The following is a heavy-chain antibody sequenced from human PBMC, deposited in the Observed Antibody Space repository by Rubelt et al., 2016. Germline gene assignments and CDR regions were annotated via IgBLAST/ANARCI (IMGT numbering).Heavy chain of an antibody. CDR2: IKTDGNIT. V-gene: IGHV3-74*01. Sequence: EVQLVESGGGLVQPGGSLRLSCAASGFIFSSYWMHWVRQVPGKGPVWVSRIKTDGNITTYADSVKGRFTISRENAKNTLKMQMNRLRAEDTAIYYCARLKQGVTAAGTFDSWGQGTLVTVAS. CDR1: GFIFSSYW. CDR3: ARLKQGVTAAGTFDS. D-gene: IGHD6-13*01. J-gene: IGHJ4*02.